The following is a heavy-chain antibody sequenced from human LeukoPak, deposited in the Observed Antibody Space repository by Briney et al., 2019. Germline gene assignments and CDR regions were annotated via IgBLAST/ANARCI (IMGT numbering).Heavy chain of an antibody. Sequence: SETLSLTCAVYGGSFSGYYWSWIRQPPGKGLEWIGEINHSGSTNYNPSLKSRVTISVDTSKNQFSLKLSSVTAADTAVYYRARFSLEDDPSSWYWGSNWFDPWGQGTLVTVSS. CDR3: ARFSLEDDPSSWYWGSNWFDP. CDR1: GGSFSGYY. D-gene: IGHD6-13*01. V-gene: IGHV4-34*01. CDR2: INHSGST. J-gene: IGHJ5*02.